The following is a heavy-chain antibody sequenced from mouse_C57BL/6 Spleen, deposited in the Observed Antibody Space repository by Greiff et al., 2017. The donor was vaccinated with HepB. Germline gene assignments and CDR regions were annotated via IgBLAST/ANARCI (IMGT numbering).Heavy chain of an antibody. V-gene: IGHV2-9-1*01. J-gene: IGHJ1*03. CDR1: GFSLTSYA. CDR3: ARNSPYYGSSYWYFDV. CDR2: IWTGGGT. Sequence: VQLQQSGPGLVAPSQSLSITCTVSGFSLTSYAISWVRQPPGKGLEWLGVIWTGGGTNYNSALKSRLSISKDNSKSQVFLKMNSLQTDDTARYYCARNSPYYGSSYWYFDVWGTGTTVTVSS. D-gene: IGHD1-1*01.